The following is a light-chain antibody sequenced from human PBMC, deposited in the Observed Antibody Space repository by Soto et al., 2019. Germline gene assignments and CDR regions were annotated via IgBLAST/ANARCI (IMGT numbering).Light chain of an antibody. CDR2: WAS. J-gene: IGKJ1*01. CDR3: QQYYSTPRT. V-gene: IGKV4-1*01. CDR1: QSVLYSSNNKNY. Sequence: VSLGERATINCKSSQSVLYSSNNKNYLAWYQQKPGQPPKLLIYWASTRESGVPDRFSGSGSGTDCTITISSLQAEDVAVYYCQQYYSTPRTFGQGTKVDIK.